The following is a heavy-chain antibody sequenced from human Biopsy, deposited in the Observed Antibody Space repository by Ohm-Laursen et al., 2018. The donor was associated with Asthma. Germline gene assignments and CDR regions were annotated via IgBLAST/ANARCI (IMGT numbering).Heavy chain of an antibody. Sequence: SLRLSCAASGFTFSSYGMHWVRQAPGKGLEWVAVISHDGSNKYYADSVKGRFTISRDNSKNTLYLQMNSLRAEDTAVYYCASQSSGPDFWSGYYYFDYWGQGTLVTVSS. CDR2: ISHDGSNK. J-gene: IGHJ4*02. CDR1: GFTFSSYG. D-gene: IGHD3-3*01. CDR3: ASQSSGPDFWSGYYYFDY. V-gene: IGHV3-30*03.